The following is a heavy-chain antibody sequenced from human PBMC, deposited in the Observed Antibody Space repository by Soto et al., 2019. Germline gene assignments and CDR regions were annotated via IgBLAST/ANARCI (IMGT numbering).Heavy chain of an antibody. CDR1: GFTFTSSA. J-gene: IGHJ3*02. V-gene: IGHV1-58*02. D-gene: IGHD2-2*01. Sequence: EASVKVSCKASGFTFTSSAMQWVRQARGQRLEWIGWIVVGSGNTNYAQKFQERVTITRDMSTSTAYMELSSLRSEDTAVYYCAAERKGYCSSTSCYHAFDIWGQGTMVTVSS. CDR3: AAERKGYCSSTSCYHAFDI. CDR2: IVVGSGNT.